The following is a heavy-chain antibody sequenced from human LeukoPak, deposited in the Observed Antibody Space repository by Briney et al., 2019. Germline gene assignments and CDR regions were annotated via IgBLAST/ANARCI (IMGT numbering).Heavy chain of an antibody. J-gene: IGHJ4*02. D-gene: IGHD4-17*01. CDR3: ARYGDYRSPSPLIDY. CDR2: ISSTNGYI. CDR1: GFTFSSYS. Sequence: GGSLRLSCAASGFTFSSYSMNWVRQAPGKGREWVSYISSTNGYIYYADSVRGRFTISRDNAKNSLYLQMNSLRAEDTAVYYCARYGDYRSPSPLIDYWGQGTLVTVSS. V-gene: IGHV3-21*01.